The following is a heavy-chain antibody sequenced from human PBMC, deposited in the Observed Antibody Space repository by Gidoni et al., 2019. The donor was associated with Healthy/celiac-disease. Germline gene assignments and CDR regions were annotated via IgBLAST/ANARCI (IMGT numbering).Heavy chain of an antibody. CDR2: INHSGST. CDR3: ARVMVRGMLRFGP. J-gene: IGHJ5*02. CDR1: GGSFSGYY. Sequence: QVQLQQWGAGLLKPSETLSLTCAVYGGSFSGYYWSWIRQPPGKGLEWIGEINHSGSTNYNPSLKSRVTISVDTSKNQFSLKLSSVTAADTAVYYCARVMVRGMLRFGPWGQGTLVTVSS. D-gene: IGHD3-10*01. V-gene: IGHV4-34*01.